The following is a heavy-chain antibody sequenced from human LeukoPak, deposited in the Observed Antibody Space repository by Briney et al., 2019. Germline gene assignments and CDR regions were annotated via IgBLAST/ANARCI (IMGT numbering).Heavy chain of an antibody. CDR3: ARYIVVVVAATPYWYFDL. D-gene: IGHD2-15*01. J-gene: IGHJ2*01. V-gene: IGHV4-34*01. CDR1: GGSFSGYY. Sequence: PSETLSLTCAVDGGSFSGYYWRWIRQPPGKGLEWIGEINHSGSTNYNPSLKSRVTISVDTSKNQFSLKLSSVTAADTAVYYCARYIVVVVAATPYWYFDLWGRGTLVTVSS. CDR2: INHSGST.